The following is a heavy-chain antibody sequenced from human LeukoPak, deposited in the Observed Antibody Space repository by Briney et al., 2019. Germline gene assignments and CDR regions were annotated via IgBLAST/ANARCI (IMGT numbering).Heavy chain of an antibody. D-gene: IGHD5-12*01. Sequence: ASVKVSCKASGYTFTRYGFSWVRQAPGQGLEWMGWISAYNGNTNYAQKLQGRVTMTTDTSTSTAYMELRSLRSDDTAVYYCARVFRGYSGYDYAADGFDPWGQGTLVTVSS. CDR2: ISAYNGNT. V-gene: IGHV1-18*01. CDR3: ARVFRGYSGYDYAADGFDP. J-gene: IGHJ5*02. CDR1: GYTFTRYG.